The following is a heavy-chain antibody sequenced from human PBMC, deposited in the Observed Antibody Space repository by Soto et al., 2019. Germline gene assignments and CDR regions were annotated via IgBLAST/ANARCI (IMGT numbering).Heavy chain of an antibody. CDR2: IIPIFGTA. D-gene: IGHD3-3*01. CDR3: ARSITIFGVFINNGRDV. CDR1: GGTFISYA. V-gene: IGHV1-69*13. J-gene: IGHJ6*02. Sequence: GASVKVSCKASGGTFISYAISWVRQAPGQGLEWMGGIIPIFGTANYAQKFQGRVTITADESTSTAYMELSSLRSEDTAVYYCARSITIFGVFINNGRDVGAQGTTVTVS.